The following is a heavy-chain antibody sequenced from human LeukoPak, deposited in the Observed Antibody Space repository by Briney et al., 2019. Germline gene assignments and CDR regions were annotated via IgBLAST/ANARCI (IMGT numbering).Heavy chain of an antibody. CDR2: IYYSGST. CDR3: ARAHNWNSDY. V-gene: IGHV4-59*12. D-gene: IGHD1-7*01. CDR1: GGSISSYY. J-gene: IGHJ4*02. Sequence: SGTLSLTCTVSGGSISSYYWSWIRQPPGKGLEWIGYIYYSGSTNYNPSLKSRVTISVDRSKNQFSLKLSSVTAADTAVYYCARAHNWNSDYWGQGTLVTVSS.